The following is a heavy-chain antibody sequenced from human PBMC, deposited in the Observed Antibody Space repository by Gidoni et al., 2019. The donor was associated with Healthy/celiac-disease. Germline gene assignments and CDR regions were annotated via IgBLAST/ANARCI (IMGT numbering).Heavy chain of an antibody. D-gene: IGHD2-2*03. CDR3: ASGLIDDYGDS. Sequence: QVQLQESGPGLVKPSQTLSLTCTVSGGSISSGGYSWRWIRQHPGKGLEWIGYIYYSGSTYYNPSLKSRVTISVDTSKNQFSLKLSSVTAADTAVYYCASGLIDDYGDSWGQGTLVTVSS. V-gene: IGHV4-31*03. J-gene: IGHJ4*02. CDR1: GGSISSGGYS. CDR2: IYYSGST.